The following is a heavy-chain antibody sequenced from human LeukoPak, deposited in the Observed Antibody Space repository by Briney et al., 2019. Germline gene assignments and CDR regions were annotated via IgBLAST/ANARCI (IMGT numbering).Heavy chain of an antibody. V-gene: IGHV1-2*02. CDR2: INPNSGGT. CDR1: GYTFTGYY. J-gene: IGHJ4*02. Sequence: ASVKVSCKASGYTFTGYYMHWVRQAPGQGLEWMGWINPNSGGTNYAQKFQGRVTMTRGTSISTAYMELSRLRSDDTAVYYCARVLGDTAIIFDYWGQGTLVTVSS. CDR3: ARVLGDTAIIFDY. D-gene: IGHD5-18*01.